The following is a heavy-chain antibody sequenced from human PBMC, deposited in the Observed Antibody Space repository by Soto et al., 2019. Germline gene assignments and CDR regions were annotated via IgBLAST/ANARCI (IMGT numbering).Heavy chain of an antibody. Sequence: PQRLSCAVSGFNFSSYAMSWVRQAPGKGLEWVSALSGTGGSTYYADSVKGRFTISRDKSKNTLYLQMNSPRVEDTAIYYCAKGHCSGGSCHFDYWGQGTLVTVSS. V-gene: IGHV3-23*01. CDR1: GFNFSSYA. J-gene: IGHJ4*02. CDR2: LSGTGGST. CDR3: AKGHCSGGSCHFDY. D-gene: IGHD2-15*01.